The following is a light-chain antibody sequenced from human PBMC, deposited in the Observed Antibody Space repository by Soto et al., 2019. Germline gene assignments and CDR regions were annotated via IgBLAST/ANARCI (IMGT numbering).Light chain of an antibody. J-gene: IGKJ3*01. V-gene: IGKV3-20*01. Sequence: VWRPSSGGLSFSSGEGRPVSGEASSSVSTRPLAWYQQKPGQAPRILIYAASSGATGIPDRFSGSGSGTDFTLSITRLDPQDFAVYYCQHYGTSPHTVTVGPGT. CDR1: SSVSTRP. CDR3: QHYGTSPHTVT. CDR2: AAS.